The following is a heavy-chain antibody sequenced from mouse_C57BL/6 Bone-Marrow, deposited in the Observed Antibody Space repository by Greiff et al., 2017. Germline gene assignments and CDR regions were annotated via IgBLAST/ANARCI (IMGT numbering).Heavy chain of an antibody. CDR2: IYPRSGNT. D-gene: IGHD1-1*01. Sequence: QVQLQQSGAELARPGASVKLSCKASGYTFTSYGISWVKQRTGQGLEWIGEIYPRSGNTYYNEKFKGKATLTADKSSSTAYMELRGLTSEDSAVYFCAVTTVVANWYFDVWGTGTTVTVSS. V-gene: IGHV1-81*01. J-gene: IGHJ1*03. CDR3: AVTTVVANWYFDV. CDR1: GYTFTSYG.